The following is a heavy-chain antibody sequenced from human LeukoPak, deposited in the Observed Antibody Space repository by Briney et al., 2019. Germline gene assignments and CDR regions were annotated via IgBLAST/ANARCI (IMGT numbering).Heavy chain of an antibody. CDR3: ARDLPNYYDSSGYYFY. D-gene: IGHD3-22*01. CDR1: GYTFTVYY. Sequence: ASVTVSCKASGYTFTVYYMHWVRQAPGQGLEWMGWINPNSGGTNYAQKFQGRVTMTRDTSISTAYMELSRLRSDDTAVYYCARDLPNYYDSSGYYFYWGQGTLVTVSS. CDR2: INPNSGGT. J-gene: IGHJ4*02. V-gene: IGHV1-2*02.